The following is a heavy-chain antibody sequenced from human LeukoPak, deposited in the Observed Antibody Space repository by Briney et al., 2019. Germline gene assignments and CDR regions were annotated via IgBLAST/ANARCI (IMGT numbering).Heavy chain of an antibody. V-gene: IGHV3-23*01. CDR3: ARGGTIHHDSSDAFDM. CDR1: GYTFSTYA. Sequence: GGSLRLSCAASGYTFSTYAMSWVRQAPGKGLECVSTISGNGGSTYYADSVKGRFTISRDNSKNTLYLQMNSLRAEDTAVYYCARGGTIHHDSSDAFDMWGQGTMVTVSS. CDR2: ISGNGGST. J-gene: IGHJ3*02. D-gene: IGHD3-22*01.